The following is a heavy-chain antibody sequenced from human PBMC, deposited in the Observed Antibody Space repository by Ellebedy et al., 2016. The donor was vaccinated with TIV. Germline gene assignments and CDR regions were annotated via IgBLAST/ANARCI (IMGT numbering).Heavy chain of an antibody. V-gene: IGHV4-59*01. CDR2: IYHTGST. J-gene: IGHJ4*02. CDR1: GDSISTYY. D-gene: IGHD3-10*01. CDR3: ARDSQSAWFRRPRHYFDH. Sequence: MPSETLSLTCTVSGDSISTYYWSWIRQPPGKGLEWIGYIYHTGSTTYNPSLKSRVTISVDVSTNHFSLRLTSVTAADTAVYYCARDSQSAWFRRPRHYFDHWGQGALVTVSP.